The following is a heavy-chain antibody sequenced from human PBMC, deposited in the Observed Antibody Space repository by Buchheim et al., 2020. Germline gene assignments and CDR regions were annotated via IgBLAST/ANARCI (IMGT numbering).Heavy chain of an antibody. V-gene: IGHV3-48*02. CDR1: GFTFSTYN. CDR3: ARGRYCSGGSCLLDY. Sequence: EVQLVESGGGLVQPRGSLRLSCTASGFTFSTYNMNWVRQAPGKGLEWVSYISSISNTIYYADSMKGRFTISRDNAKNSLYLQMNSLRDDDTAVYYCARGRYCSGGSCLLDYWGQGTL. D-gene: IGHD2-15*01. J-gene: IGHJ4*02. CDR2: ISSISNTI.